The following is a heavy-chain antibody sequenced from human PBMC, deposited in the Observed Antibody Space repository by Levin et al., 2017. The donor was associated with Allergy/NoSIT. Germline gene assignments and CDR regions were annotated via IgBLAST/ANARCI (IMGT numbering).Heavy chain of an antibody. CDR3: ARVGYYYYGMDV. J-gene: IGHJ6*02. CDR2: IYSGGST. CDR1: GFTVSSNY. Sequence: PGGSLRLSCAASGFTVSSNYMSWVRQAPGKGLEWVSVIYSGGSTYYADSVKGRFTISRDNSKNTLYRQMNSLRAEDTAVYYCARVGYYYYGMDVWGQGTTVTVSS. V-gene: IGHV3-66*01.